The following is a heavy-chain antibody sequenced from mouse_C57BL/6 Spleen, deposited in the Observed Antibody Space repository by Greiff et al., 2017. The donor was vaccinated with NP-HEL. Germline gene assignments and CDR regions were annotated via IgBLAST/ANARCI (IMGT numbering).Heavy chain of an antibody. V-gene: IGHV1-55*01. CDR3: ARSRGYGNYPGY. J-gene: IGHJ2*01. CDR1: GYTFTSYW. Sequence: VQLQQPGAELVKPGASVKMSCKASGYTFTSYWITWVKQRPGQGLEWIGDIYPGSGSTNYNEKFKSKATLTVDTSSSTAYMQLSSLTSEDSAVYYGARSRGYGNYPGYWGQGTTLTVSS. CDR2: IYPGSGST. D-gene: IGHD2-1*01.